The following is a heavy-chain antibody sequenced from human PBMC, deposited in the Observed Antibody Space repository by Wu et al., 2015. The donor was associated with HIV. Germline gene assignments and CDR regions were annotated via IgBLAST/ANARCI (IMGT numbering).Heavy chain of an antibody. CDR1: GYTFTGYY. V-gene: IGHV1-2*02. CDR3: AKLINFVGYVADKSDY. D-gene: IGHD4/OR15-4a*01. CDR2: INPNSGDT. J-gene: IGHJ4*02. Sequence: QVQLVQYGAEVKKPGASVKVSCKASGYTFTGYYMHWVRQAPGQGLEWMGWINPNSGDTNYAQKFQGRVTMTRDTSISTAYMELSSLRSDDTAVYYCAKLINFVGYVADKSDYWGQGTLVSVSS.